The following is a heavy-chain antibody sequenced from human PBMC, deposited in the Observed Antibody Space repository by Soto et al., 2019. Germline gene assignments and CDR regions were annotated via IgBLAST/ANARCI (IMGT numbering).Heavy chain of an antibody. CDR1: GFSFSDYA. CDR2: ISESGGST. J-gene: IGHJ4*02. CDR3: AKRSPYSSGWYSPIFDY. D-gene: IGHD6-13*01. Sequence: PGGSLRLSCAASGFSFSDYAMSWVRQAPGKGLEWVSVISESGGSTHYADSVRGRFTVSRDNSKNSLSLRMNSPRDEDTAVYFCAKRSPYSSGWYSPIFDYWRQGALVTVSS. V-gene: IGHV3-23*01.